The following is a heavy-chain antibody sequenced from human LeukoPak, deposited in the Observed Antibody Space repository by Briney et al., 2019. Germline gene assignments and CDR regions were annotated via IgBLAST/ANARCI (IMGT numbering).Heavy chain of an antibody. CDR3: ARGRYIYGYVFDI. D-gene: IGHD5-18*01. Sequence: SEALSLTCAVYGGSFSDDFWTWIRQPPGKGLEWIGEINHSGNTNYNPSLKSRVTISIDTSKNQFSLKLSSVTAADTAVYYCARGRYIYGYVFDIWGQGTIITVSS. V-gene: IGHV4-34*01. CDR2: INHSGNT. CDR1: GGSFSDDF. J-gene: IGHJ3*02.